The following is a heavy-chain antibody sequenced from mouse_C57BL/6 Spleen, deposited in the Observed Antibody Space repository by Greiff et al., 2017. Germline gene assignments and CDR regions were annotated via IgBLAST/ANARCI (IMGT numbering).Heavy chain of an antibody. CDR3: ARRGDYDYDWFAY. D-gene: IGHD2-4*01. V-gene: IGHV1-82*01. CDR2: IYPGDGDT. Sequence: QVQLQQSGPELVKPGASVKISCKASGYAFSSSWMNWVKQRSGKGLEWIGRIYPGDGDTNYNGKFKGKATLTADKSSSTAYMQLSSLTSEDSAVYLCARRGDYDYDWFAYWGQGTLVTVSA. CDR1: GYAFSSSW. J-gene: IGHJ3*01.